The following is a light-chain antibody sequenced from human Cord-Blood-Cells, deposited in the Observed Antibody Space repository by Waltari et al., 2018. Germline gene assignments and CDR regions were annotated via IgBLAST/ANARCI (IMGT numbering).Light chain of an antibody. V-gene: IGKV4-1*01. CDR1: QSVLYSSNNKNY. CDR2: WAS. Sequence: DIVMTQSPDSLAVSLGEGATINCKSSQSVLYSSNNKNYLAWYQQKPGQPPKLLIYWASTRESGVPDRFSGSGSGTDFTRTISSLQAEDVAVYYCQQYYSTPFTFGPGTKVEIK. J-gene: IGKJ3*01. CDR3: QQYYSTPFT.